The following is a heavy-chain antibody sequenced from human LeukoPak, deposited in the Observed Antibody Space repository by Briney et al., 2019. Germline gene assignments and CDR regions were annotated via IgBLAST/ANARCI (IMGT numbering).Heavy chain of an antibody. CDR3: ARGGEEKDYDFWSGSSYYYYYMDV. CDR2: IIPIFGTA. V-gene: IGHV1-69*13. Sequence: ASVKVSCKASGGTFSSYAISWVRQAPGQGLEWMGGIIPIFGTANYAQKFQGRVTITADESTSTAYMELSSLRSEDTAVYYCARGGEEKDYDFWSGSSYYYYYMDVWGKGTTVTVSS. D-gene: IGHD3-3*01. J-gene: IGHJ6*03. CDR1: GGTFSSYA.